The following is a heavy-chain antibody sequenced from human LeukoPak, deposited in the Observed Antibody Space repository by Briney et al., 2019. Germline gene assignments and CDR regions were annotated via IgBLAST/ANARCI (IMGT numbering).Heavy chain of an antibody. CDR2: IYPGGSDT. D-gene: IGHD1-26*01. V-gene: IGHV5-51*01. J-gene: IGHJ4*02. Sequence: GESLKISCKVSGYSFTSHWIGWVRQMPGKGLEWMGIIYPGGSDTRYSPSFQGQVTISVGKSTRTAYLQWSSLKASDTATYYCARQPIVGATYFDYWGQGTLVTVSS. CDR3: ARQPIVGATYFDY. CDR1: GYSFTSHW.